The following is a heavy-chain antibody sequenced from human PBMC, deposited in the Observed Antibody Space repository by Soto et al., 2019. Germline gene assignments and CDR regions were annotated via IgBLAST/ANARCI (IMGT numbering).Heavy chain of an antibody. V-gene: IGHV5-10-1*01. CDR2: IDPSDSYT. Sequence: GESLKISCKGSGYSFTSYWISWVRQMPGKGLEWMGRIDPSDSYTNYSPSFQGHVTISADKSISTAYLQWSSLKASDTAMYYCARYPGIAAAGTVVGLQDRELDYYYGMDVWGQGTTVTVSS. D-gene: IGHD6-13*01. CDR3: ARYPGIAAAGTVVGLQDRELDYYYGMDV. J-gene: IGHJ6*02. CDR1: GYSFTSYW.